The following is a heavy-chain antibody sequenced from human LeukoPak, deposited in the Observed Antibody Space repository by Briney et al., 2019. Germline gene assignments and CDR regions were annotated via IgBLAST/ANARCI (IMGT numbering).Heavy chain of an antibody. Sequence: GGSLRLSCAASGFTFSSYWMSWVRQAPGKGLEWVANIKQDGSEKYYVDSVKGRFTISRDNAKNSVYLHMNSLRAEDTAVYYCARGSGYSYAFTGRERTKSRLDYWGQGTLVTVSS. V-gene: IGHV3-7*01. D-gene: IGHD5-18*01. CDR3: ARGSGYSYAFTGRERTKSRLDY. J-gene: IGHJ4*02. CDR1: GFTFSSYW. CDR2: IKQDGSEK.